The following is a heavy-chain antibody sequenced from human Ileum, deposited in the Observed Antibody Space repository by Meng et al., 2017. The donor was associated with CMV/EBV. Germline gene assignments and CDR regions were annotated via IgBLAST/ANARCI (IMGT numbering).Heavy chain of an antibody. CDR2: SNPNSGGT. Sequence: QWEVVQAGAGGKLVVSSVNVCCNSSGFSFTGYYMRWLRQAPGQGPGWMGLSNPNSGGTDDAEEFDGRVTLTRDTFISTAYLELSRLRSDDTAVYYCATILYSHYGGAPEYWGQGTLVTVSS. CDR1: GFSFTGYY. J-gene: IGHJ4*02. V-gene: IGHV1-2*02. CDR3: ATILYSHYGGAPEY. D-gene: IGHD4-11*01.